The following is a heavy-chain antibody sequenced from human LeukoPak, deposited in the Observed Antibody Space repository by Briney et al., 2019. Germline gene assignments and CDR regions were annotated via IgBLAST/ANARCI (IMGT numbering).Heavy chain of an antibody. Sequence: GGSLTLTCAASGFTFSSYAMSWVRQAPGKGLEWVSAISGSGGSKYYAVSVKAPLTISRDNSKNPLYLQMNSLRAEDTAVYYCAKDRYGGNSPGYYYYYYGMDVWGQGTTVTVSS. CDR1: GFTFSSYA. CDR2: ISGSGGSK. J-gene: IGHJ6*02. D-gene: IGHD4-23*01. V-gene: IGHV3-23*01. CDR3: AKDRYGGNSPGYYYYYYGMDV.